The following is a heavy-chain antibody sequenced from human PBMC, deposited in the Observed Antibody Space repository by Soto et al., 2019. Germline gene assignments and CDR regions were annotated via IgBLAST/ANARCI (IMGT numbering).Heavy chain of an antibody. CDR1: GYTFPSYD. V-gene: IGHV1-8*01. D-gene: IGHD3-3*01. CDR2: MNPNSGNT. CDR3: ARGEGTGYDFWSGSSGDMDV. J-gene: IGHJ6*03. Sequence: ASVKVSCKSSGYTFPSYDIKLVRQGTGQGPEWMGWMNPNSGNTGYAQKFQGRVTMTRNTSISTAYMELSSLRSEDTAVYYCARGEGTGYDFWSGSSGDMDVWGEGTTVTVSS.